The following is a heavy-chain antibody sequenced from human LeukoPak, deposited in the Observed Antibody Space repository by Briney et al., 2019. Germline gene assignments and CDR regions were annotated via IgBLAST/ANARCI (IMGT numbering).Heavy chain of an antibody. CDR3: AKVGFMVARHLDAFDL. V-gene: IGHV3-23*01. J-gene: IGHJ3*01. Sequence: PGGSLRLSCAVSVFTFSTYVMSWVRQAPGKGLEWVSAISGSGGSTYYADSVKGRFTISRDNSKNTLSLQMNSLRAEDTAVYYCAKVGFMVARHLDAFDLWGESTMVTVSS. CDR1: VFTFSTYV. CDR2: ISGSGGST. D-gene: IGHD5-12*01.